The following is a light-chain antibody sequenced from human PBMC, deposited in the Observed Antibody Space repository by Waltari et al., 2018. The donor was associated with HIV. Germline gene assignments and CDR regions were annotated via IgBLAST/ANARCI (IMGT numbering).Light chain of an antibody. J-gene: IGLJ3*02. Sequence: SYELTQPPSVSVSPGQTARITCSGDALPKQYAYWYHQKSGQAPVLVIYKDSERHSGIPARFSGSSSGTTVTLTISGVQPEDEADYYCQSADRSGSWVFGGGTKLTVL. CDR3: QSADRSGSWV. CDR1: ALPKQY. V-gene: IGLV3-25*03. CDR2: KDS.